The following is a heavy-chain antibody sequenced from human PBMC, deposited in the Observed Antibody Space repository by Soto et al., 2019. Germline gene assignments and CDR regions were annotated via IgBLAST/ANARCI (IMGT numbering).Heavy chain of an antibody. Sequence: PGESLKISCKGSGYSFTSYWISWVRQMPGKGLEWMGRIDPSDSYTNYSPSFQGHVTISADKSISTAYLQWSSLKASDTAMYYCARLPIGQPTHDSNYYYYCMDVWGQGTTVTVSS. J-gene: IGHJ6*02. V-gene: IGHV5-10-1*01. D-gene: IGHD4-4*01. CDR1: GYSFTSYW. CDR3: ARLPIGQPTHDSNYYYYCMDV. CDR2: IDPSDSYT.